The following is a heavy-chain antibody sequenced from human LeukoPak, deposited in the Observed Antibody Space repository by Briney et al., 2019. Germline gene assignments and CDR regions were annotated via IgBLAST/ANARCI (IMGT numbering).Heavy chain of an antibody. D-gene: IGHD3-16*01. CDR2: INHSGST. Sequence: PSETLSLTCAVYGGSFSGYYWSWIRQPPGKGLEWIGEINHSGSTNYNPSLKSRVTISVDTSKNQFSLKLSSVTAADTAVYYCARGLRVSWTGDAFDIWGQGTMVTVSS. CDR3: ARGLRVSWTGDAFDI. CDR1: GGSFSGYY. J-gene: IGHJ3*02. V-gene: IGHV4-34*01.